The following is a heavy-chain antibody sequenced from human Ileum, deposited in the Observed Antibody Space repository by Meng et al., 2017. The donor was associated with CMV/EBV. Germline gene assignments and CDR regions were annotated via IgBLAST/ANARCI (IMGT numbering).Heavy chain of an antibody. CDR3: MGYYGSGSPRE. CDR2: ISSRGTDT. J-gene: IGHJ4*02. V-gene: IGHV3-11*05. CDR1: EAIFSYYY. Sequence: QVLRGYACGGFVKHGEFLRLSWEGSEAIFSYYYMSWIRQAPGKGLEWLSFISSRGTDTEYAESVKGRFTISRDNGKKSLYLQMDRLGVDDTAVYYCMGYYGSGSPREWGQGNLVTVSS. D-gene: IGHD3-10*01.